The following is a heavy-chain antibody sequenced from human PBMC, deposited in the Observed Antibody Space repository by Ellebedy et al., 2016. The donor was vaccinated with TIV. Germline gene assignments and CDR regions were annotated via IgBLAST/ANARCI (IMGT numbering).Heavy chain of an antibody. V-gene: IGHV3-48*02. CDR1: GFTFSNFW. CDR2: IRSGGDHI. CDR3: ARGPSASAYLDS. Sequence: GESLKISCAASGFTFSNFWMHWVRQTPGKGLEWLSYIRSGGDHIYYADSVKGRFTLSRDTSKNTVYLQMDSLRNEDTAVYYCARGPSASAYLDSWGQGALVSVSS. J-gene: IGHJ4*02.